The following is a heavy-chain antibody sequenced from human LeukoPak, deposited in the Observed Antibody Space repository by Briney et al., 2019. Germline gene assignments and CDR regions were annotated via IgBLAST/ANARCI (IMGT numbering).Heavy chain of an antibody. CDR1: VTTFTSAW. CDR3: AKDPIEHYYDSSGYYDY. Sequence: GVSLRLSCTASVTTFTSAWMIWLRQAPGKGREGVSAISGSGGSRYYADSVKGRFTISRENSKNTLYLQLNSMRAEDKAVYYCAKDPIEHYYDSSGYYDYWGQGTLVTVSS. V-gene: IGHV3-23*01. CDR2: ISGSGGSR. D-gene: IGHD3-22*01. J-gene: IGHJ4*02.